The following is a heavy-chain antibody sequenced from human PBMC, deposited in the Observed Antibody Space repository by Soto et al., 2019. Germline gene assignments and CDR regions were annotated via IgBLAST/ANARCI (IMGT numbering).Heavy chain of an antibody. CDR2: IIPMLEMV. J-gene: IGHJ4*02. CDR3: AREADHEYFEY. CDR1: GGTFGSYA. V-gene: IGHV1-69*01. Sequence: QVQLVQSGAEVKKPGSSVKVSCKASGGTFGSYAISWVRQAPGQGLEWMGGIIPMLEMVHFAEKFQGRITITEDELMSTAYMELSSLRSEDTAVYYCAREADHEYFEYWGQGTLVTVSS.